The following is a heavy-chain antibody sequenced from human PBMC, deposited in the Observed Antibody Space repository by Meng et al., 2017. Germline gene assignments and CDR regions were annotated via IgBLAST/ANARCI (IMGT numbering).Heavy chain of an antibody. V-gene: IGHV4-61*01. CDR2: IVYSGST. CDR1: GESVGSGNYY. J-gene: IGHJ4*02. Sequence: VPLQESGPGLVRPSETLSLHCTVSGESVGSGNYYWSWIRQPPGKGLEWIGYIVYSGSTTYNPSLKTRVTISVDTSKNQFSLKLTSVTAADTAVYFCARDVGGDYETLFDYWGQGTLVTVSS. D-gene: IGHD4-17*01. CDR3: ARDVGGDYETLFDY.